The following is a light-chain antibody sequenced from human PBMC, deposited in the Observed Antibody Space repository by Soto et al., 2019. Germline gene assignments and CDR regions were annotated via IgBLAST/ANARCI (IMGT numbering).Light chain of an antibody. CDR1: QSVSKN. J-gene: IGKJ5*01. V-gene: IGKV3D-15*01. CDR3: QQRSSWPIT. Sequence: EIVMTQSPATLSVSPGERATLSCRASQSVSKNLAWYQQKPGQAPRLLIYDASNRATGIPARFSGSGSGTEFTLTISSLQSEDFAVYYCQQRSSWPITFGQGTRLEI. CDR2: DAS.